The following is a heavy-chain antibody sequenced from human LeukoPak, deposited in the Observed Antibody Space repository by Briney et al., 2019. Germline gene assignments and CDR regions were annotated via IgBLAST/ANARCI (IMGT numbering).Heavy chain of an antibody. Sequence: GGSLRLSCAASGFTFSSYSMNWVRQAPGKGLEWVSSISSSSSYIYYADSVKGRFTISRDNAKNSLYLQMNSLRAEDTAVYYCARDQGYSSSWKPLLPWGQGTLVTVSS. CDR1: GFTFSSYS. V-gene: IGHV3-21*01. D-gene: IGHD6-13*01. CDR3: ARDQGYSSSWKPLLP. J-gene: IGHJ4*02. CDR2: ISSSSSYI.